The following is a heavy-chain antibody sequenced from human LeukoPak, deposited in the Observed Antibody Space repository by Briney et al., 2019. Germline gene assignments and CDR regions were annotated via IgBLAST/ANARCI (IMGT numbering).Heavy chain of an antibody. D-gene: IGHD3-22*01. Sequence: SETLSLTCTVSGGSISSGDYYWSWIRQPPGKGLEWIGYIYYSGSTYYNPSLKSRVTISVDTSKNQFSPKLSSVTAADTAVYYCARAPYYYDSSGYYYPPYYFDYWGQGTLVTVSS. CDR2: IYYSGST. J-gene: IGHJ4*02. V-gene: IGHV4-30-4*08. CDR1: GGSISSGDYY. CDR3: ARAPYYYDSSGYYYPPYYFDY.